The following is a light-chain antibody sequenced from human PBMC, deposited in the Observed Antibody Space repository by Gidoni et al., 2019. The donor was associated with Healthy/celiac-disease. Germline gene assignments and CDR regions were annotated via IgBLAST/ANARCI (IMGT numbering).Light chain of an antibody. CDR2: EFR. CDR3: SSYTSSSTLVV. Sequence: QSALTQPASVSGSPGQSITISCTGTSSDVGGYHYVSWYQQHPGKAPKLMIYEFRNRPSGVSNRFSGSKSGNTASLTISGLQAEDEADYYCSSYTSSSTLVVFGGGTKLTVL. CDR1: SSDVGGYHY. J-gene: IGLJ2*01. V-gene: IGLV2-14*01.